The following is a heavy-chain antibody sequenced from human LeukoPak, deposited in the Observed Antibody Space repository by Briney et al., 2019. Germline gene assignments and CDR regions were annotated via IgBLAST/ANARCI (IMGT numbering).Heavy chain of an antibody. J-gene: IGHJ4*02. D-gene: IGHD2-15*01. V-gene: IGHV3-7*01. Sequence: GGSLRLSCAASAFTFSNYWMSWVRQAPGKGLEWVANIKEDGSEINYVDSVKGRFTISRDNSKDTLYLQMNSLRAEDTAVYYCAKEGRYCSGGSCYGGVIGTLWYYFDYWGQGTLVTVSS. CDR2: IKEDGSEI. CDR1: AFTFSNYW. CDR3: AKEGRYCSGGSCYGGVIGTLWYYFDY.